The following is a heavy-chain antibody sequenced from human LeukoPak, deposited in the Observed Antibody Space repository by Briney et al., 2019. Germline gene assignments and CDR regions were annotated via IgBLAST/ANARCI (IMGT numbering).Heavy chain of an antibody. D-gene: IGHD6-13*01. CDR2: INPDGRDT. V-gene: IGHV3-7*03. CDR3: ATSTAAAGTD. J-gene: IGHJ4*02. Sequence: GGSLRLSCVVSGFTFNRCWMNWVRQAPGKGLEWVAHINPDGRDTYYVDSVKGRFTISRDNAQNSLYLQMNSLRAEDTAIYYCATSTAAAGTDWGQGTLVTVSS. CDR1: GFTFNRCW.